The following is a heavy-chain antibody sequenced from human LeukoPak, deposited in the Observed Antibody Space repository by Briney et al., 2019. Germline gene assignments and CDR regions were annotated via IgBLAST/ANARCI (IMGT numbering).Heavy chain of an antibody. CDR1: GGSVSSGSYH. D-gene: IGHD2-2*01. CDR2: IYYSGST. V-gene: IGHV4-61*01. CDR3: ARTWAQRYYYGMDV. Sequence: PSETLSLTCTVSGGSVSSGSYHWSWIRQPPGKGLEWIGYIYYSGSTNYNPSLKSRVTISVDTSKNQFSLKLSSVTAADTAVYYCARTWAQRYYYGMDVWGQGTTVTVSS. J-gene: IGHJ6*02.